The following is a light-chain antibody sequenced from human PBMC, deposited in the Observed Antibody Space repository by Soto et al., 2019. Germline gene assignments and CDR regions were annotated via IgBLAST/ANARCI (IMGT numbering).Light chain of an antibody. Sequence: DIQMTQSPSSPSASVGDRVTITCQASQDISNYLNWYQQKPGKAPKLLIYDTSNLETGVQSRFSGSRSGTDFTFAISSLQPEDIATYYGQQYDNLPLTFGGGTKVEIK. V-gene: IGKV1-33*01. CDR1: QDISNY. J-gene: IGKJ4*01. CDR3: QQYDNLPLT. CDR2: DTS.